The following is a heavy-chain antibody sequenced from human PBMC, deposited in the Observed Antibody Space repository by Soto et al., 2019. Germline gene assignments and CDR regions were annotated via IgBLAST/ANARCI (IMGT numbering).Heavy chain of an antibody. CDR1: GGSISSYY. Sequence: ETLSLTCTVSGGSISSYYWSWIRQPPGKGLEWIGYIYYSGSTNYNPSLKSRVTISVDTSKNQFSLKLSSVTAADTAVYYCARDRKNSNWPNFDSWGPGTLVTVSS. J-gene: IGHJ4*02. D-gene: IGHD6-13*01. CDR2: IYYSGST. V-gene: IGHV4-59*01. CDR3: ARDRKNSNWPNFDS.